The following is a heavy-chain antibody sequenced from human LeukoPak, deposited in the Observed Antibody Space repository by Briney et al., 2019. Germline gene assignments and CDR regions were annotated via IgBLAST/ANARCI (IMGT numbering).Heavy chain of an antibody. CDR2: INPNNGGT. Sequence: ASVKVSCKASGYTFTDHYIHWVRQAPGQGLEWMGWINPNNGGTSYAQKFQGRVTMTRDTSIGTAYMELSRLRSDDTAVYYCAGGIASYSSSYFDYWGQGALVTVSS. V-gene: IGHV1-2*02. D-gene: IGHD1-26*01. CDR1: GYTFTDHY. CDR3: AGGIASYSSSYFDY. J-gene: IGHJ4*02.